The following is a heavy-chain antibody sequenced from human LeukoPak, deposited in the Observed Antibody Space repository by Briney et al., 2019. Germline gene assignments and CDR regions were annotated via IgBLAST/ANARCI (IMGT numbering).Heavy chain of an antibody. CDR1: GYSISSGYY. D-gene: IGHD6-19*01. J-gene: IGHJ6*02. CDR2: IYHSGST. Sequence: SETLSLTCTVSGYSISSGYYWGWIRQPPGKGLEWIGSIYHSGSTYYNPSLKSRVTISVDTSKNQFSLKLSSVTAADTAVYYCARDPSAVAGSLDYYYYGMDVWGQGTTVTVSS. CDR3: ARDPSAVAGSLDYYYYGMDV. V-gene: IGHV4-38-2*02.